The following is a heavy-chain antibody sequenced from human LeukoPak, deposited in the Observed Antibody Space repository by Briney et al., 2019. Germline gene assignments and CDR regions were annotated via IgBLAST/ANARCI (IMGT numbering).Heavy chain of an antibody. CDR3: AKDHQTHDRPWLSLEY. J-gene: IGHJ4*02. CDR1: GCSISSYY. Sequence: SETLSLTCTVSGCSISSYYWSWIRQPPGKGLEWIGYIYYSGSTNYNPSLKSRVTISVDTSKNQFSLKLSSVTAADTAVYYCAKDHQTHDRPWLSLEYWGQGTLVTVSS. CDR2: IYYSGST. V-gene: IGHV4-59*01. D-gene: IGHD3-22*01.